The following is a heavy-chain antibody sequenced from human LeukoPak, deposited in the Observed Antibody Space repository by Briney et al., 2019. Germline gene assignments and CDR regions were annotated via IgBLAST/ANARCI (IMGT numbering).Heavy chain of an antibody. CDR1: GGSISSSNYF. CDR2: ISYGGDT. J-gene: IGHJ3*02. Sequence: SETLSLTCTVSGGSISSSNYFWGWIRQSPGRGLEWIGSISYGGDTYYNPSLKSRVTISLDTPKSQFSLRLSSVTAADTAVYYCARHGPEYLDAFDIWGQGTMVTVSS. CDR3: ARHGPEYLDAFDI. D-gene: IGHD2-2*02. V-gene: IGHV4-39*07.